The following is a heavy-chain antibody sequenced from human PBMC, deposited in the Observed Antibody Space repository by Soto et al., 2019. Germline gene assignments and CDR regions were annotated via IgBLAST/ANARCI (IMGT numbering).Heavy chain of an antibody. J-gene: IGHJ3*02. V-gene: IGHV4-34*01. D-gene: IGHD2-15*01. CDR2: INHSGST. Sequence: SETLSLTCAVYGGSFSGYYWSWIRQPPGKGLEWIGEINHSGSTNYNPSLKSRVTISVDTSKNQFSLKLSSVTAADTAVNYCARGGSGIVVVVAATTNYAFDIWGQGTMVTVSS. CDR3: ARGGSGIVVVVAATTNYAFDI. CDR1: GGSFSGYY.